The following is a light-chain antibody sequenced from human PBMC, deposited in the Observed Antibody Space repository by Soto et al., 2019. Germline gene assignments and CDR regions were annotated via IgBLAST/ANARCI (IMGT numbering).Light chain of an antibody. Sequence: DIQMTQSPSTLSASVGDRITITCRASQSISTWLAWYQQKPGKAPKLLIYKASSLQSGVPSRFSGSGSGTEFTLTISSLQPDDFATYYCQHYNPYSRAFGQGTKVEIK. CDR3: QHYNPYSRA. J-gene: IGKJ1*01. CDR1: QSISTW. V-gene: IGKV1-5*03. CDR2: KAS.